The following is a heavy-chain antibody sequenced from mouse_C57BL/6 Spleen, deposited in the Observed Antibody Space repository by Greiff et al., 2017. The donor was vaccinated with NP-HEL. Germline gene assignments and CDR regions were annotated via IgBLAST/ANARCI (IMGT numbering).Heavy chain of an antibody. CDR1: GFTFSDYY. V-gene: IGHV5-12*01. D-gene: IGHD4-1*01. CDR3: ARQGANWIFDY. Sequence: DVMLVESGGGLVQPGGSLKLSCAASGFTFSDYYMYWVRQTPEKRLEWVAYISNGGGSTYYPDTVKGRFTISRDNAKNTLYLQMSRLKSEDTAMYYCARQGANWIFDYWGQGTTLTVSS. CDR2: ISNGGGST. J-gene: IGHJ2*01.